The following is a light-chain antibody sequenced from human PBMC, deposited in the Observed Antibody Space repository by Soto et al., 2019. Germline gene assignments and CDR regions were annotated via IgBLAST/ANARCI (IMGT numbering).Light chain of an antibody. J-gene: IGKJ1*01. CDR2: DAS. V-gene: IGKV1-5*01. CDR1: QSVAGW. CDR3: QQYETYSGT. Sequence: DIQMTQSPSTLSASVGDTVTITCRASQSVAGWLAWYQQKPGKAPTLLIYDASALPRGVPSRFGGSGSGTEFTLTISSLQPDDFATYYCQQYETYSGTFGQGTKVDI.